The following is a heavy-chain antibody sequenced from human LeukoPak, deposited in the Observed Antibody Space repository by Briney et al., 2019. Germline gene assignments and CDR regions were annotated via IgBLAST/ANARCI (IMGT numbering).Heavy chain of an antibody. CDR3: ARVARPPGSFDI. D-gene: IGHD6-6*01. CDR1: GFTFSSYS. Sequence: PGGSLRLSCAASGFTFSSYSMNWVRQAPGKGLEWVSSISSSSSYIYYADSVKGRFTISRDNAKNSLYLQMNSLRAEDTAVYYCARVARPPGSFDIWGQGTMVTVSS. J-gene: IGHJ3*02. CDR2: ISSSSSYI. V-gene: IGHV3-21*01.